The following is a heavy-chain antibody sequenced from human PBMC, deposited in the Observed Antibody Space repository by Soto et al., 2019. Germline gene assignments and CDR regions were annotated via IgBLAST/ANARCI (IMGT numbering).Heavy chain of an antibody. V-gene: IGHV3-15*01. CDR1: GFTFRNVW. D-gene: IGHD3-16*02. CDR3: TTEALGPYDYIWGSYRYTGFDY. J-gene: IGHJ4*02. Sequence: GSLILSRAASGFTFRNVWMSWVRQDPGKGLGWVGRIKSQTDGWTTAYGAPVKGRLTISRDDSKNTLYLQMNSLKTEDTAVYYSTTEALGPYDYIWGSYRYTGFDYWGQGTLVTVSS. CDR2: IKSQTDGWTT.